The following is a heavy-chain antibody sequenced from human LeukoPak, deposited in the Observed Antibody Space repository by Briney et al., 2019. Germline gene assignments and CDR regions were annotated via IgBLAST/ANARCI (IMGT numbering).Heavy chain of an antibody. V-gene: IGHV4-59*01. D-gene: IGHD2-8*01. CDR2: IYYSGST. J-gene: IGHJ4*02. CDR3: ARVEMVGYYFDY. Sequence: PSETLSLTCTVSDGSISSYYWSWIRQPPGKGLEWIGYIYYSGSTNYNPSLKSRVTISVDTSKNQFSLKLSSVTAADTAVYYCARVEMVGYYFDYWGQGTLVTVSS. CDR1: DGSISSYY.